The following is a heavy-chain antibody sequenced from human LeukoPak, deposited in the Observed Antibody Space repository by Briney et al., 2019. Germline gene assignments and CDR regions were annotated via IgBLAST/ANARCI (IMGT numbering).Heavy chain of an antibody. CDR3: AKDLPTTYCGGDCYSYGMDV. J-gene: IGHJ6*02. Sequence: GGSLRLSCAASGFTFDDYAMHWVRQAPGKGLEWVSLISGDGGSTYYADSVKGRFTISGDNSKNSLYLQMNSLRTEDTALYYCAKDLPTTYCGGDCYSYGMDVWGQGTTVTVSS. CDR2: ISGDGGST. D-gene: IGHD2-21*02. CDR1: GFTFDDYA. V-gene: IGHV3-43*02.